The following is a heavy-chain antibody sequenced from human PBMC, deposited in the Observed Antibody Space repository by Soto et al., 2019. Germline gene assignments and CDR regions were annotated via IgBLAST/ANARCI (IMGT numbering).Heavy chain of an antibody. D-gene: IGHD3-22*01. J-gene: IGHJ6*02. CDR3: ARLAATDYYDSSGYYYSPLVGGMDV. Sequence: ASVKVSCKASGYTFTGYYMHWVQQAPGQGLEWMGWINPNSGGTNYAQKFQGRVTMTRDTSISTAYMELSRLRSDDTAVYYCARLAATDYYDSSGYYYSPLVGGMDVWGQGTTVTVSS. CDR1: GYTFTGYY. V-gene: IGHV1-2*02. CDR2: INPNSGGT.